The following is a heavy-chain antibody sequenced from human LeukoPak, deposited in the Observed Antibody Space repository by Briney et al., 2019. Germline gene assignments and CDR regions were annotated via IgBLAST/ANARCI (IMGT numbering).Heavy chain of an antibody. D-gene: IGHD1-7*01. J-gene: IGHJ4*02. CDR2: MNGEGTTI. CDR3: AAARNFRFEY. Sequence: GGFLRLSCATSVLTFRTTWMHWVRHAPGKGLMWVSRMNGEGTTIDYADSVKGRFTVSRDYAKNTLFLQMNNLRTEDTALYFCAAARNFRFEYWGQGSLVIVSA. CDR1: VLTFRTTW. V-gene: IGHV3-74*01.